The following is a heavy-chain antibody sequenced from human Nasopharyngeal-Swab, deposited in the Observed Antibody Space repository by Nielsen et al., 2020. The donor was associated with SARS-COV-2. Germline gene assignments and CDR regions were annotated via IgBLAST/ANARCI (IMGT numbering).Heavy chain of an antibody. J-gene: IGHJ6*02. CDR2: IYPGDSDT. CDR1: GYSFTSYW. CDR3: ARQGRRYYYYYGMDV. V-gene: IGHV5-51*01. Sequence: GESLKISCKGSGYSFTSYWIGWVRQMPGKGLEWMGIIYPGDSDTRYSPSFQGQVTISADKSISTAYLQWSSLKAADTAMYYCARQGRRYYYYYGMDVWGQGTPVTVSS.